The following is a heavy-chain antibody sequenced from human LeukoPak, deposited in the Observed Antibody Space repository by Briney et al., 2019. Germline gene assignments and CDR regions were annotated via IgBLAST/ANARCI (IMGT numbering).Heavy chain of an antibody. CDR3: ASLYCSRTSCYVDP. J-gene: IGHJ5*02. D-gene: IGHD2-2*01. Sequence: SETLSLTCTVSGGSVSSGSYYWSWVRQPPGKGLEWIGFISHRGSTNYNPSLKSRVTISVDTSKNQFSLKLSSVTAADAAVYYCASLYCSRTSCYVDPWGQGTLVTVSS. CDR1: GGSVSSGSYY. CDR2: ISHRGST. V-gene: IGHV4-61*01.